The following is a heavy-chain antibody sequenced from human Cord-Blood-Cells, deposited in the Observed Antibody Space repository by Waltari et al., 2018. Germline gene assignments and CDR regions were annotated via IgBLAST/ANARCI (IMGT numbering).Heavy chain of an antibody. D-gene: IGHD3-3*01. CDR1: GGSFSGYY. CDR2: INHSGST. CDR3: ARGLWIFAFDI. Sequence: QVQLQQWGAGLLKPSETLSLTCAVYGGSFSGYYWSWIRQPPGKGLEWIGEINHSGSTNYNPSLKSRVTISVDTSKNQFSLKLSSVTAADTAVYYCARGLWIFAFDIWGQGTMVTVSS. J-gene: IGHJ3*02. V-gene: IGHV4-34*01.